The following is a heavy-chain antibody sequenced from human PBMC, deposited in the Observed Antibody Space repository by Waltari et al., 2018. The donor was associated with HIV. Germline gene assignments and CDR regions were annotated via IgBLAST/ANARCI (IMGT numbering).Heavy chain of an antibody. Sequence: QVQLVQSGAEVKKPGSSVKVSCKASGGTFSSYAISWVRQAPGQGLEWMGRIIPILGIANYAQKFQGRVTITADKSTSTAYMELSSLRSEDTAVYYCAREPYYYDSSGYFYWGQGTLVTVSS. CDR3: AREPYYYDSSGYFY. J-gene: IGHJ4*02. D-gene: IGHD3-22*01. CDR1: GGTFSSYA. V-gene: IGHV1-69*04. CDR2: IIPILGIA.